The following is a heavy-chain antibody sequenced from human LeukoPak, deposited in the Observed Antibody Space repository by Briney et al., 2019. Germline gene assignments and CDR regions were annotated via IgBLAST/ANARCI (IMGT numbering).Heavy chain of an antibody. V-gene: IGHV4-59*08. CDR1: GRSISSLY. CDR2: IYYTGST. Sequence: SETLSLTCSVSGRSISSLYWSWIRQPPGKGLEWIGYIYYTGSTNYNPSLKSRVTMFVDMSKNQFSLRLSSVTAADTAVYYCARHRAYSSSSPFDYWGQGTLVTVSS. J-gene: IGHJ4*02. CDR3: ARHRAYSSSSPFDY. D-gene: IGHD6-6*01.